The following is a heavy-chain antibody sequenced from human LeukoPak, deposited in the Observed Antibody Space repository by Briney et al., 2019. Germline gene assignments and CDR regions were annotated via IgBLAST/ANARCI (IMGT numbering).Heavy chain of an antibody. V-gene: IGHV3-23*01. CDR2: ISGSGGST. CDR1: GFTFSSYA. D-gene: IGHD2-2*01. Sequence: PGGSLRLSCAGSGFTFSSYAMTWVRQAPGKGLEWVSAISGSGGSTYYADSVKGRFTISRDNSKNTLYLQMNSLRAEDTAVYYCAKVVVVVPAAIGNGMDVWGQGTTVTVSS. CDR3: AKVVVVVPAAIGNGMDV. J-gene: IGHJ6*02.